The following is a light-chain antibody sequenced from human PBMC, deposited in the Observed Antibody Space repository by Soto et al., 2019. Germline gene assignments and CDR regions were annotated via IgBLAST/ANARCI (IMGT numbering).Light chain of an antibody. CDR3: QQHSHWPPWT. CDR1: QSVSSSY. V-gene: IGKV3-11*01. CDR2: GAS. J-gene: IGKJ1*01. Sequence: EIVLTQSPGTLSLSPGERATLSCRASQSVSSSYLAWYQQKPGQAPRLLIHGASNRATGIPDRFSGSGSGTDFTLTISNLEPEDFAVYYCQQHSHWPPWTFGQGTRVEIQ.